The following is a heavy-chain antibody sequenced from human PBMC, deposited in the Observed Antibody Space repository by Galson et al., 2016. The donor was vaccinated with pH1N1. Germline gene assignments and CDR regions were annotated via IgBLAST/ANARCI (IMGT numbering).Heavy chain of an antibody. CDR3: ARDRPYGGKFDFDS. Sequence: SLRLSCAASGFSVSRHWMSWVRQAPGQGLEWVSGIFNDGSTSYADSVKGRFTISRDNSKNTLYLQMNTLRVDDTALYYCARDRPYGGKFDFDSWGPGTLVTVSS. D-gene: IGHD4-23*01. CDR1: GFSVSRHW. CDR2: IFNDGST. V-gene: IGHV3-53*01. J-gene: IGHJ4*02.